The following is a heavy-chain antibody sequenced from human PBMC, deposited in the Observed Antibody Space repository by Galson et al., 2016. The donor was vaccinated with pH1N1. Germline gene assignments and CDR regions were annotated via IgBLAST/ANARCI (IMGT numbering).Heavy chain of an antibody. CDR2: FSISGGT. CDR3: ARDHYFGSGIHY. D-gene: IGHD3-10*01. J-gene: IGHJ4*02. Sequence: LSLTCTVSGGAISTGSYYWGWVRQPAGKGLEWIGRFSISGGTNYNSSLRSRVTISFDTSKNKFSLELTSVTAADTAVYYCARDHYFGSGIHYWGQGIQVTVS. V-gene: IGHV4-61*02. CDR1: GGAISTGSYY.